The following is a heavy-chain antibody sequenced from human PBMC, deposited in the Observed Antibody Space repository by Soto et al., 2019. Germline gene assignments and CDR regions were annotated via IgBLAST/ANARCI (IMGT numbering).Heavy chain of an antibody. V-gene: IGHV1-18*01. D-gene: IGHD2-15*01. Sequence: QVQLVQSGAEVKKPGASVKVSCEASGYTFTSCGISWVRQAPGQGLDWMGWISVKSGDTKYAQNFQGRVTMNTDTSTSTAYMELRSLRSDDTAVYYCARCGGGSCYNPLDYWGQGTLVTVSS. J-gene: IGHJ4*02. CDR1: GYTFTSCG. CDR3: ARCGGGSCYNPLDY. CDR2: ISVKSGDT.